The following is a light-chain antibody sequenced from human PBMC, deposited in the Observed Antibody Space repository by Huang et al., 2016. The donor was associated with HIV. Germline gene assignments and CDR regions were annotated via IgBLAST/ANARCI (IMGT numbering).Light chain of an antibody. V-gene: IGKV3-15*01. CDR3: QQYNNWPPWT. Sequence: EIVMTQSPATLSVSPGETATLSCRASQSVSSNLAWYQQKPGPAPRLLIYGASNRATGIPARFSGSGSGTEFTLTISSLQSEDFAVYYCQQYNNWPPWTFGQGTKVEIK. CDR2: GAS. J-gene: IGKJ1*01. CDR1: QSVSSN.